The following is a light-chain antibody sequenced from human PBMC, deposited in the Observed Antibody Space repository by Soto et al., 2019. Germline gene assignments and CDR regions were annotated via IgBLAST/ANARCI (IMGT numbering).Light chain of an antibody. CDR3: QQRYYGYT. CDR1: QTVGSF. Sequence: EIVLTQSPATLSLSPGESATLSCRASQTVGSFLGWYQQKPSQAPRLLIYDASNRATGIPARFSGSGSGTDFTLTISSLEPEDFAVYYCQQRYYGYTFGQGTKVEI. J-gene: IGKJ2*01. CDR2: DAS. V-gene: IGKV3-11*01.